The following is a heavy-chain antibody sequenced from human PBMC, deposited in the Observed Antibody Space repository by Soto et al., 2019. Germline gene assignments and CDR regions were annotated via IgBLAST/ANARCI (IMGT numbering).Heavy chain of an antibody. CDR3: AKGVPGIAVAGTGYFQH. CDR2: ISGSGDST. Sequence: GGSLRLSCAASGFTFSSYAMSWVRQAPGKGLEWVSGISGSGDSTFYADSVKGRFTISRDNSKNTLYLKMNSLRAEDTALFYCAKGVPGIAVAGTGYFQHWGQGTLVTVSS. CDR1: GFTFSSYA. D-gene: IGHD6-19*01. J-gene: IGHJ1*01. V-gene: IGHV3-23*01.